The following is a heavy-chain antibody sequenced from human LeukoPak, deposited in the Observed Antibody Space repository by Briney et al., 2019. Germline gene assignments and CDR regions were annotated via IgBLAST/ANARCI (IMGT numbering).Heavy chain of an antibody. J-gene: IGHJ5*02. CDR2: IKLDGSAK. CDR1: GFTFSSYS. V-gene: IGHV3-7*01. Sequence: GGSLRLSCAASGFTFSSYSMNWVRQAPGKGLEWVANIKLDGSAKYYVDSVKGRFTISRDNAKNSLYLQMNSLRAEDTAVYYCARGLIPMPNWFDPWGQGTLVTASS. CDR3: ARGLIPMPNWFDP. D-gene: IGHD2-2*01.